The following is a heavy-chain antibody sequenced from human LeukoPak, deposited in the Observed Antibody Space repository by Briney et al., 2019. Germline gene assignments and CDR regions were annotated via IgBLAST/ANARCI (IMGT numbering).Heavy chain of an antibody. CDR3: ARGGTAAGLYFDL. Sequence: PGGSLRLSCAASGFTFSSYEMNWVRQAPGKGLEWVASIKQDGGEKSYVDSVKGRFTISRDNAKNSLYLQMSSLRAEDTAVYYCARGGTAAGLYFDLWGQGTLVTVSS. V-gene: IGHV3-7*01. CDR2: IKQDGGEK. D-gene: IGHD6-13*01. J-gene: IGHJ4*01. CDR1: GFTFSSYE.